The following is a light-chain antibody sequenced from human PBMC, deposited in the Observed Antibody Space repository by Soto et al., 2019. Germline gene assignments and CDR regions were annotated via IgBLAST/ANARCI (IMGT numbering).Light chain of an antibody. CDR2: GVS. J-gene: IGKJ2*01. CDR1: QSVSSTY. Sequence: EIVLTQSPGTLSLSPGERATLSCRASQSVSSTYLAWYQQKPGQAPRLLIYGVSSRATGIPDRFSGSGSGTDFTLTISSLEPEDFALYYCQQYSSSPYTFGQGTKLDIK. V-gene: IGKV3-20*01. CDR3: QQYSSSPYT.